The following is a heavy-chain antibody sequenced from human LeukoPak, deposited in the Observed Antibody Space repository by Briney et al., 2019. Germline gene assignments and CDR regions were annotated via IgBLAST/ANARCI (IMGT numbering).Heavy chain of an antibody. D-gene: IGHD6-6*01. CDR2: IYSGGST. CDR3: AKDREYSSNTALDY. J-gene: IGHJ4*02. Sequence: GGSLRLSCAASRFTVSSNYMSWVRQAPGKGLEWVSVIYSGGSTYYADSVKGRFTISRDNSKNTLYLQMNSLRAEDTAVYHCAKDREYSSNTALDYWGQGTLVTVSS. V-gene: IGHV3-53*05. CDR1: RFTVSSNY.